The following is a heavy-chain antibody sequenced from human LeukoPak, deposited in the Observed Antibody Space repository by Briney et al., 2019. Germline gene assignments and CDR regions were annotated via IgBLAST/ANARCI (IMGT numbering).Heavy chain of an antibody. Sequence: SGTLSLTCTVSGGSISSYYWSWIRQPPGKGLEWIGYIYYSGSTNYNPSLKSRVTISVDTSKNQFSLKLSSVTAADTAVYYCARSEVELYGMDVWGQGTTVTVS. V-gene: IGHV4-59*08. CDR1: GGSISSYY. CDR2: IYYSGST. D-gene: IGHD3-10*01. J-gene: IGHJ6*02. CDR3: ARSEVELYGMDV.